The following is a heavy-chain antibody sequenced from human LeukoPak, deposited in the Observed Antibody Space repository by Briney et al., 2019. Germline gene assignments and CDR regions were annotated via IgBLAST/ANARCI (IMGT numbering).Heavy chain of an antibody. CDR2: IYYSGST. CDR1: GGSISSGGYY. CDR3: ARVRDSSGSFDY. D-gene: IGHD3-22*01. V-gene: IGHV4-31*03. Sequence: PSETLSLTCTVSGGSISSGGYYWSWIRQHPGKGLEWIGYIYYSGSTYYNPSLKSRVTISVDTSKNQFSLKLSSVTAADTAVYYCARVRDSSGSFDYWGQGTLVTVSS. J-gene: IGHJ4*02.